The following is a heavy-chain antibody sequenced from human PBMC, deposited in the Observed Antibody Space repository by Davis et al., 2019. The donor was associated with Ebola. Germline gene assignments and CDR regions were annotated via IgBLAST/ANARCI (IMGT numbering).Heavy chain of an antibody. J-gene: IGHJ6*02. Sequence: GESLKISCAASGFTFSSYAMSWVRQAPGKGLEWVSAISGSGGSTYYADSVKGRFTISRDNSKNTLYLQMNSLRAEDTAVYYCARSPSGYDSRYYYYGMDVWGQGTTVTVSS. D-gene: IGHD5-12*01. CDR3: ARSPSGYDSRYYYYGMDV. CDR1: GFTFSSYA. CDR2: ISGSGGST. V-gene: IGHV3-23*01.